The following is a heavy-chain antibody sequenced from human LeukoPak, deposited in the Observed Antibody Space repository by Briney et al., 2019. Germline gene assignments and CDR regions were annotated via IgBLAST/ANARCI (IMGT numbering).Heavy chain of an antibody. Sequence: ASVKVSCKASGYTFTSYGISWVRQAPGQGPEWMGWISAYNGNTNYAQKLQGRVTMTTDTSTSTAYMELRSLRSDDTAVYYCARDSAGGSYFHWFDPWGQGTLVTVSS. J-gene: IGHJ5*02. V-gene: IGHV1-18*01. D-gene: IGHD1-26*01. CDR2: ISAYNGNT. CDR3: ARDSAGGSYFHWFDP. CDR1: GYTFTSYG.